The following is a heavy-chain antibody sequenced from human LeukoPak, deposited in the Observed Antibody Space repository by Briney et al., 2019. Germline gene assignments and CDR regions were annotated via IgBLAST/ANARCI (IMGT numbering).Heavy chain of an antibody. CDR1: GGSISSYY. CDR2: IYTSGST. CDR3: ARRLTYYYDSSGYYYVVWFDP. D-gene: IGHD3-22*01. V-gene: IGHV4-4*07. J-gene: IGHJ5*02. Sequence: PSETLSLTCTVSGGSISSYYWSWIRQPAGKGLEWIGRIYTSGSTNYNPSLKSRVTMSVDTSKNQFSLKLSSVTAADTAVYYCARRLTYYYDSSGYYYVVWFDPWGQGTLVTVSS.